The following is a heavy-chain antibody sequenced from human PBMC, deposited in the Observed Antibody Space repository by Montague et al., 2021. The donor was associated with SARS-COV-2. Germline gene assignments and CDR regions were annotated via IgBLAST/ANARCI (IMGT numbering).Heavy chain of an antibody. CDR3: ARIPVSGSGGFYYFDS. CDR1: GGSISTTNFY. D-gene: IGHD3-10*01. J-gene: IGHJ4*02. CDR2: VFYRGST. Sequence: SETLSLTCSVPGGSISTTNFYWGWVRQPPGKGLEWIGSVFYRGSTYYNPSLKSRVAISVDTSKNQFFLSLDSVTAADTAFYFCARIPVSGSGGFYYFDSWSQGTLVTVSS. V-gene: IGHV4-39*01.